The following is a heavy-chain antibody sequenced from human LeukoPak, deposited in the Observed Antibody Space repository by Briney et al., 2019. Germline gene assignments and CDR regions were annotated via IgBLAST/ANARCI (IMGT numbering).Heavy chain of an antibody. V-gene: IGHV4-39*07. CDR2: IYYSGST. D-gene: IGHD2-15*01. J-gene: IGHJ5*02. CDR1: GGSISSSSYY. CDR3: ASHPDEDCSGGSCYSFDP. Sequence: PSETLSLTCTVSGGSISSSSYYWGWIRQPPGKGLEWIGSIYYSGSTYYNPSLKSRVTISVDTSKNQFSLKLSSVTAADTAVYYCASHPDEDCSGGSCYSFDPWGQGTLVTVSS.